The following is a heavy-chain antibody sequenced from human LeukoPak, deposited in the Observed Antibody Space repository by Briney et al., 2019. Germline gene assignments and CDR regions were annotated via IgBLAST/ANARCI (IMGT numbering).Heavy chain of an antibody. Sequence: GSLRLSCAASGFTFSSYAMSWVRQAPGKGLEWVSAISDSTYYADSVKGRFTISRDNSKNTLYLLMNSLRAEDTAVYFCARYCITTSCQDDNSYYGMDVWGQRTTVTASS. V-gene: IGHV3-23*01. CDR2: ISDST. CDR3: ARYCITTSCQDDNSYYGMDV. D-gene: IGHD2-2*01. CDR1: GFTFSSYA. J-gene: IGHJ6*02.